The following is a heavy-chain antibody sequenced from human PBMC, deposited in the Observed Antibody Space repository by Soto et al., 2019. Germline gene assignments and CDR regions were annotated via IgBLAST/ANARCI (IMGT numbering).Heavy chain of an antibody. J-gene: IGHJ6*02. CDR2: ISGYNGNT. Sequence: QVQLEQSGAEVKKPGASVKVSCKASGYTFSSYGISWVRQAPGQGLEWKGWISGYNGNTNYELKCQDRVTLTTDTSTNTADMELRSLRSDDTAVYYCAREGIGVYYYEGMDVWGQGTTVTVSS. V-gene: IGHV1-18*01. CDR3: AREGIGVYYYEGMDV. CDR1: GYTFSSYG. D-gene: IGHD6-19*01.